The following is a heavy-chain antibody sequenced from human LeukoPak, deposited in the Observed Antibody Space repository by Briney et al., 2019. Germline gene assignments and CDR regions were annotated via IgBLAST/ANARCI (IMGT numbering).Heavy chain of an antibody. CDR3: ARQGPHTSGWFYFDY. J-gene: IGHJ4*02. V-gene: IGHV4-39*01. CDR1: GGSITTETYY. Sequence: IPSDTLSLTCTLSGGSITTETYYSGWLRQSPGKGLEWIGTVHYSGKTNYQPSLKSRVTISVDTSKPQFSLKLSSVTAADTAVYYCARQGPHTSGWFYFDYWGQGTLATVSS. CDR2: VHYSGKT. D-gene: IGHD6-19*01.